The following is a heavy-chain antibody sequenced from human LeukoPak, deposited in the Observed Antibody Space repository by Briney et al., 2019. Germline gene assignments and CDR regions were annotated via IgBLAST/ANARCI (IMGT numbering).Heavy chain of an antibody. CDR2: ISAYNGNT. CDR1: GYTFTSYG. D-gene: IGHD3-22*01. CDR3: ARDYYDSSGRPDAFYI. Sequence: ASVKVSCKASGYTFTSYGISWVRQAPGQGLEWMGWISAYNGNTNYAQKLQGRVTMTTDTSTSTAYMELRSLRSDDTAVYYCARDYYDSSGRPDAFYIWGQGTMVTVSS. V-gene: IGHV1-18*01. J-gene: IGHJ3*02.